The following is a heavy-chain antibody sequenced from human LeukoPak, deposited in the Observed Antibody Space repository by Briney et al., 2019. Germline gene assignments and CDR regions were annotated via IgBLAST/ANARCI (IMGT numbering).Heavy chain of an antibody. CDR1: GGSVINTNW. CDR2: VHLDGRT. V-gene: IGHV4-4*02. Sequence: SETLSLTCGVSGGSVINTNWWTWIRQPPGKGLEWIGEVHLDGRTNYNPSLESRLTMSVDVSENQVSLKLTSVTAADTAVYYCAREGGFYRPLDYSGQGTLVTVSS. J-gene: IGHJ4*02. D-gene: IGHD3-3*01. CDR3: AREGGFYRPLDY.